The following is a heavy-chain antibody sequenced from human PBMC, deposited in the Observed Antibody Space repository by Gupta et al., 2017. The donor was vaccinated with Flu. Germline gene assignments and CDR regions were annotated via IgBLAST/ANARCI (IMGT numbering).Heavy chain of an antibody. Sequence: YYCGWIRRPPGRGLVWSGFVYYSGSTSSTPSPKSRVAISVDTYKNQGHLKLSFVHGEDTDVYYCARKRSEGTTSCQTFDSWGQGTLVTVSS. CDR2: VYYSGST. J-gene: IGHJ4*02. CDR1: YY. D-gene: IGHD2-2*01. CDR3: ARKRSEGTTSCQTFDS. V-gene: IGHV4-59*08.